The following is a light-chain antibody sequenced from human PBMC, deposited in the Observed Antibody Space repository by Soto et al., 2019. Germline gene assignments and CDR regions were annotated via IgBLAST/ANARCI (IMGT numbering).Light chain of an antibody. Sequence: QSALTQPASVSGSPGQSITISCTGTSSDVGGYKYVSWYQQHPDKAPKLIIFEVSNRPSGISSRFSGSKSGNTASLTISGLQAEDEADYYCSSQTASATVLFGGGTKVTVL. CDR3: SSQTASATVL. CDR2: EVS. V-gene: IGLV2-14*01. CDR1: SSDVGGYKY. J-gene: IGLJ2*01.